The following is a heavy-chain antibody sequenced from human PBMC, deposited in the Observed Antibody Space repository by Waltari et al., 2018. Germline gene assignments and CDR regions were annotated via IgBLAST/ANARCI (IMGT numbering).Heavy chain of an antibody. V-gene: IGHV1-69*10. CDR2: IVPILGQA. CDR1: GGTFSSYA. CDR3: ARDMTIDGAFDI. Sequence: QVQLVQSGAELRRPGSSVKVSCKASGGTFSSYAISWVRQAPGQGLEWMGEIVPILGQATYAQKVQGRVTITADRSTSTAFMELTSLRSEDTAVYYCARDMTIDGAFDIWGQGTTVTVSS. D-gene: IGHD3-9*01. J-gene: IGHJ3*02.